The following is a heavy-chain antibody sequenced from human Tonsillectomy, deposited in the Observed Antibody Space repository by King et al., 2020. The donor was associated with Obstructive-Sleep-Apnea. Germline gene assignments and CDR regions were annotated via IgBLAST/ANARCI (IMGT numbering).Heavy chain of an antibody. V-gene: IGHV4-30-2*01. CDR1: GGSISSGDYS. Sequence: QLQLQESGSGLVKPSQTLSLTCAVSGGSISSGDYSWSWIRQPPGKGLEWIAYMYHRGSTYYNPSLKSRVTISVDRSKNQFSLKLSSVTAADTAVYYCALGGYSYGYGYWGQGTLVTVSS. CDR2: MYHRGST. D-gene: IGHD5-18*01. CDR3: ALGGYSYGYGY. J-gene: IGHJ4*02.